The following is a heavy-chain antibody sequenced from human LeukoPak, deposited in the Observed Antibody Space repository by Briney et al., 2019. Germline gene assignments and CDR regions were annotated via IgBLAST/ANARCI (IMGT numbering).Heavy chain of an antibody. D-gene: IGHD3-22*01. CDR1: GGSISSYY. CDR2: IYTSGST. J-gene: IGHJ6*03. CDR3: ARVLSNTYYYDSSGYHYYYMDV. Sequence: SETLSLTCTVSGGSISSYYWSWIRQPAGKGLEWIGRIYTSGSTNYNPSLKSRVTMSVDKSKNQFSLKLSSVTAADTAVYYCARVLSNTYYYDSSGYHYYYMDVWGKGTTVTVSS. V-gene: IGHV4-4*07.